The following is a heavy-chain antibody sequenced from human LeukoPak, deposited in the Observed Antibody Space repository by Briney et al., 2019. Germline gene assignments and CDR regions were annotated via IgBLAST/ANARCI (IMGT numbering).Heavy chain of an antibody. CDR1: GYTFTSYY. CDR3: AREPIRGYSSGWYVFDP. Sequence: ASVKVSCKASGYTFTSYYMHWVRQAPGQGLEWMGIINPSGGSTSYAQKFQGRVTMTRDTSTSTVYMEPSSLRSEDTAVYYCAREPIRGYSSGWYVFDPWGQGTLVTVSS. CDR2: INPSGGST. J-gene: IGHJ5*02. V-gene: IGHV1-46*01. D-gene: IGHD6-19*01.